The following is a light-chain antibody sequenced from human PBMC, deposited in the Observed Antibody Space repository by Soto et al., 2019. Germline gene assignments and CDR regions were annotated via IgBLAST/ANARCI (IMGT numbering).Light chain of an antibody. V-gene: IGLV2-14*01. Sequence: QSALTQTASVSGSPGQSITISCNGSSSDVGGYNYVSWYQQHPGKAPKLMIYEVSTRPSGISNRFSGSKSGNTASLTLSGLQAEDEADYYCSSYTSSSTLVFGGGTKLPVL. CDR3: SSYTSSSTLV. J-gene: IGLJ2*01. CDR1: SSDVGGYNY. CDR2: EVS.